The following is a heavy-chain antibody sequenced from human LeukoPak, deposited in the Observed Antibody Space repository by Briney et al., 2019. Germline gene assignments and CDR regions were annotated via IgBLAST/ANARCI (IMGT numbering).Heavy chain of an antibody. Sequence: SETLSLTCAVYGGSFSGYYWSWIRQPAGKGLEWIGRIYTSGSTNYNPSLKSRVTMSVDTSKNQFSLKLSSVTAADTAVYYCARDLTLGYCSSTSCYTGFDPWGQGTLVTVSS. V-gene: IGHV4-4*07. CDR2: IYTSGST. J-gene: IGHJ5*02. D-gene: IGHD2-2*02. CDR1: GGSFSGYY. CDR3: ARDLTLGYCSSTSCYTGFDP.